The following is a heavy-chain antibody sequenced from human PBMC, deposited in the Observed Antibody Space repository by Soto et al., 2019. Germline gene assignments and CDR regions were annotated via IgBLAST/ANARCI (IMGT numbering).Heavy chain of an antibody. Sequence: PSQTLSLTFAISGDSVSSNTAAWNWIRSSPSRGLEWLGRTYYRSNWRHDYAVSVKSRITVNPDTSKNHFSLQLNSVTPDDTAVYYCARGVAGSGFDLWGQGPLVTVSS. CDR3: ARGVAGSGFDL. CDR1: GDSVSSNTAA. V-gene: IGHV6-1*01. J-gene: IGHJ4*02. D-gene: IGHD6-19*01. CDR2: TYYRSNWRH.